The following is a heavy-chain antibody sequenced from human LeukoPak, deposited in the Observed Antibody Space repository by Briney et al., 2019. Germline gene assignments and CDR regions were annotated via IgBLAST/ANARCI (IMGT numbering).Heavy chain of an antibody. CDR1: GGTFSSYA. CDR3: ARMVSGWFHPHYYYNLDV. J-gene: IGHJ6*03. Sequence: ASVKVSCKASGGTFSSYAISWVRQAPGQGLEWMGGIIPIFGTANYAQKFQGRVTITTDESTSTAYMELSSLRSEDTAVYYCARMVSGWFHPHYYYNLDVWGKGTTVTVSS. D-gene: IGHD6-19*01. V-gene: IGHV1-69*05. CDR2: IIPIFGTA.